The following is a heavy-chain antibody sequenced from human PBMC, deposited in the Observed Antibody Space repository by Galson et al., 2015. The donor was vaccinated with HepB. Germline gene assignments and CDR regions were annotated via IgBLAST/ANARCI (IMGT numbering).Heavy chain of an antibody. Sequence: SLRLSCAASGFRLSDSWMPWVRQSPGRGLEWVANINEDGSTKFYLDSVKGRFTISRDNTKNSVFLQMNNLRADDTAVYYCARVNNPHYWGQGTLVTVSS. CDR2: INEDGSTK. CDR1: GFRLSDSW. CDR3: ARVNNPHY. J-gene: IGHJ4*02. V-gene: IGHV3-7*01. D-gene: IGHD1/OR15-1a*01.